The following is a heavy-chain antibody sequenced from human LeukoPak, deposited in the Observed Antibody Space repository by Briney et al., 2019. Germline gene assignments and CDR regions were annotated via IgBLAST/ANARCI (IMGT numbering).Heavy chain of an antibody. CDR3: AAEDGGSNWFDP. D-gene: IGHD3-16*01. CDR2: IYYSGST. Sequence: PSETLSLTCTVSGGSISSGDYYWSWIRQPPGKGLEWIGYIYYSGSTYYNPSLKSRVTISVDTSKNQFSLKLSSVTAADTAVYYCAAEDGGSNWFDPWGQGTLVTVSS. V-gene: IGHV4-30-4*01. CDR1: GGSISSGDYY. J-gene: IGHJ5*02.